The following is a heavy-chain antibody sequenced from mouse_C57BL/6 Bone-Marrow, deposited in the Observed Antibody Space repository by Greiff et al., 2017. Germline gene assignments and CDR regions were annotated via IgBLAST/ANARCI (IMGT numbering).Heavy chain of an antibody. CDR1: GYTFTSYW. CDR2: IDPNSGGT. J-gene: IGHJ3*01. Sequence: QVQLQQPGAELVKPGASVKLSCKASGYTFTSYWMHWVKQRPGRGLEWIGRIDPNSGGTKYNEKFKSKATLTVDKPSSTAYMQLVSLTSEDSAVYYCARWGYYVHAWFAYWGQGTLVTVSA. CDR3: ARWGYYVHAWFAY. D-gene: IGHD2-3*01. V-gene: IGHV1-72*01.